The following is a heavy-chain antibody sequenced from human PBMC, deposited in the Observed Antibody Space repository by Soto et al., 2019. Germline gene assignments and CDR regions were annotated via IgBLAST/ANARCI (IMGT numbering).Heavy chain of an antibody. J-gene: IGHJ4*02. D-gene: IGHD3-10*01. V-gene: IGHV1-46*03. Sequence: QVQLVQSGAEVKKPGASVKVSCKASGYTFTSHHMHWVRQVPGEGLDWMGMINPRSGGTNSPQKFQGRVTMTRDTSPSTVYMELSSLRSEDTAVYYCCSLDYGQWYWGQGTLVTVSS. CDR3: CSLDYGQWY. CDR2: INPRSGGT. CDR1: GYTFTSHH.